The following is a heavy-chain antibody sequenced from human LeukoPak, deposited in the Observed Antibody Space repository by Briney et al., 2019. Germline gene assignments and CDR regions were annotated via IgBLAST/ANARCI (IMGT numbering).Heavy chain of an antibody. CDR3: AKEACGGSCYSDYFDY. Sequence: GRSLRLSCAASGFTFSRYGMHWVRQAPGKGLEWVAVIWYDGSNKYYAESVKGRFTISRDNSKNTLHLQMNSLRAEDTAVYYCAKEACGGSCYSDYFDYWGQGTLVTVSS. V-gene: IGHV3-33*06. CDR1: GFTFSRYG. D-gene: IGHD2-15*01. J-gene: IGHJ4*02. CDR2: IWYDGSNK.